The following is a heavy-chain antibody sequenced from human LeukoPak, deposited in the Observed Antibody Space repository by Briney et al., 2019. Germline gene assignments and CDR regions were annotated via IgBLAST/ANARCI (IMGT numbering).Heavy chain of an antibody. J-gene: IGHJ3*02. CDR3: ARGLSSVNDAFDI. Sequence: GGSLRLSCAASGFIFSYYAMNWVRQAPGKGLEWVSVIGASGSSAYYADSVKGRFTISRDNSKTTLYLQMNSLRADDTAVYYCARGLSSVNDAFDIWGQGTMVTVSS. D-gene: IGHD3-10*01. CDR1: GFIFSYYA. CDR2: IGASGSSA. V-gene: IGHV3-23*01.